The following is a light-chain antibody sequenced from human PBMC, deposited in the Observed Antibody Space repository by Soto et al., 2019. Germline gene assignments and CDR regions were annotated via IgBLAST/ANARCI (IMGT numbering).Light chain of an antibody. CDR1: QAITND. CDR2: AAS. CDR3: LQHNSYPRT. J-gene: IGKJ1*01. V-gene: IGKV1-17*01. Sequence: DIQMTQSPSSLSASLGDRVTITCRASQAITNDLSWYQQKPGEPPKRLIYAASTLHSGVPSRFSGSGSGTEFTLTISSLQPEDFATYFCLQHNSYPRTFGQGTKVEIK.